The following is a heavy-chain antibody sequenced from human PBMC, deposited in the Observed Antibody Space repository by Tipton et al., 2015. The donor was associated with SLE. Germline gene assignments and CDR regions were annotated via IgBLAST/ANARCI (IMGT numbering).Heavy chain of an antibody. Sequence: GLVKPSDTLSLTCTVSGGSISSHYWSWIRQAPGKGLEWIGYIANSETTNYNPSLKSRVPISVDTSKNQFSLKLRSVTAADTAVYYCAGAWQGYCSGGTCYVLDYWGQGTLVTVSS. CDR2: IANSETT. CDR3: AGAWQGYCSGGTCYVLDY. V-gene: IGHV4-59*11. D-gene: IGHD2-15*01. J-gene: IGHJ4*02. CDR1: GGSISSHY.